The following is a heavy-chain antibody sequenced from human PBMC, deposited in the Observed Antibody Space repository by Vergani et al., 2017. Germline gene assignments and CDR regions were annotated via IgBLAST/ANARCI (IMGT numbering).Heavy chain of an antibody. CDR2: IRYDGSNK. CDR1: GFTFSSYG. CDR3: AKDKSAVAGTYFDY. J-gene: IGHJ4*02. Sequence: QVQLVESGGGLVKPGGSLRLSCAASGFTFSSYGMHWVRQAPGKGLEWVAFIRYDGSNKYYADSVKGRFTISRDNSKNTLYLQMNSLRAEDTAVYYCAKDKSAVAGTYFDYWGQGTLVTVSS. V-gene: IGHV3-30*02. D-gene: IGHD6-19*01.